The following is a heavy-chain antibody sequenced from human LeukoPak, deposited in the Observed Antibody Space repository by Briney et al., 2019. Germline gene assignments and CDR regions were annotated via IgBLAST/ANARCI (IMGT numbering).Heavy chain of an antibody. CDR3: ARDFSYGSGFDY. Sequence: GGSLRLSCVASGFAFSSYALHWVRQAPGKGLQYVSGISNGGSIDYANSVKGRFTISRDNSKNTLYLQMSSLRPEDMAVYYRARDFSYGSGFDYWGQGTLVTVSS. CDR1: GFAFSSYA. CDR2: ISNGGSI. J-gene: IGHJ4*02. D-gene: IGHD5-18*01. V-gene: IGHV3-64*01.